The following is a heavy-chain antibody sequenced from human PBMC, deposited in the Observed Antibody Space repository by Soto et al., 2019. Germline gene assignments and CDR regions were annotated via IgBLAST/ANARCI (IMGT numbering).Heavy chain of an antibody. D-gene: IGHD6-19*01. V-gene: IGHV1-8*01. Sequence: QVQLVQSGAEVEKPAASVKVSCKASGYTFTTYDFNWVRQAPGHGLEWMGWMNPDTGNTGYAQKFQGRVTMTRDTSISTAFMALSGLTAEDTAVYYCARALGYSSTSRLDLWGQGTLVTVSS. J-gene: IGHJ4*02. CDR1: GYTFTTYD. CDR2: MNPDTGNT. CDR3: ARALGYSSTSRLDL.